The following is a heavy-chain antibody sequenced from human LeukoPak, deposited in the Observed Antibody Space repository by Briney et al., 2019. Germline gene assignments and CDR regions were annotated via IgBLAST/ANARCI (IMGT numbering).Heavy chain of an antibody. D-gene: IGHD5-18*01. V-gene: IGHV4-39*07. J-gene: IGHJ4*02. CDR3: AREKDTAMAPFDY. Sequence: SETLSLTCTVSGGSISSSSYYWGWIRQPPGKGLEWIGSIYYSGSTYYNPSLKSRVAISVDTSKNQFSLKLSSVTAADTAVYYCAREKDTAMAPFDYWGRGTLVTVPS. CDR1: GGSISSSSYY. CDR2: IYYSGST.